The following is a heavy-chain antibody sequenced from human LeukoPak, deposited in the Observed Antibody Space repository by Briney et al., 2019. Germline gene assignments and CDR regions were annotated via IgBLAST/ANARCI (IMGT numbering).Heavy chain of an antibody. V-gene: IGHV3-23*01. CDR3: ARDRPNYYGSDGHYYRRDGDY. J-gene: IGHJ4*02. CDR1: GLTFSIYA. CDR2: ITSRGEST. Sequence: GGSLRLSCAASGLTFSIYAMSWVRQAPGKGLQWVSSITSRGESTWYVDSVKGRFTITGDNSENTLYLQMHSLRAEDTAVYYCARDRPNYYGSDGHYYRRDGDYWGRGTLVSVSS. D-gene: IGHD3-22*01.